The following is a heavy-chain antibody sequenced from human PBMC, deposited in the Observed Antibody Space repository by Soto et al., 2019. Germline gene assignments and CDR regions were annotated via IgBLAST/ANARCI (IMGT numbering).Heavy chain of an antibody. CDR2: ISYDGSNK. Sequence: GGSLRLSCAASGFTFSRYAMHWVRQAPGKGLEWVAVISYDGSNKYYAESGKGRFTISRDNSKKTLFLQMNSLRAEDTAVYYCARDYYDSSGYYFPEYFQHWGQGTLVTVSS. V-gene: IGHV3-30-3*01. CDR1: GFTFSRYA. D-gene: IGHD3-22*01. CDR3: ARDYYDSSGYYFPEYFQH. J-gene: IGHJ1*01.